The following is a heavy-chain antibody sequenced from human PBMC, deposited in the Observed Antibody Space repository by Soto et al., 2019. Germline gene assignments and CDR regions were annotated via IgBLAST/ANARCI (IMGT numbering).Heavy chain of an antibody. Sequence: EVQLLESGGGLVQPGGSLRLSCAASGLTLSTYAMNWVRQIPGKGLEWVTTIGGGTTTTYYADSVKGRFTISRDSPQNTLYLQLNSLRAEDTAIYYCARGGSVFDVWGQGTMVTVSS. CDR1: GLTLSTYA. J-gene: IGHJ3*01. CDR3: ARGGSVFDV. V-gene: IGHV3-23*01. D-gene: IGHD1-26*01. CDR2: IGGGTTTT.